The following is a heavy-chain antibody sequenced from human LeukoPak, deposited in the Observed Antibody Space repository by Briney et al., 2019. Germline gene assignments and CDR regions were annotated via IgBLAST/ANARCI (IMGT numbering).Heavy chain of an antibody. CDR1: GFSFSSFA. Sequence: GGSLRLSCAASGFSFSSFAMTWVRQAPGKGLEWVSSITGGHYATYNTDSVKGRFTISRDNAKNTLYLQMNSLRADDTDIYHCTKDPNGEYIGAFDPWGQGTLVTVSS. V-gene: IGHV3-23*01. CDR3: TKDPNGEYIGAFDP. CDR2: ITGGHYAT. D-gene: IGHD4-17*01. J-gene: IGHJ5*02.